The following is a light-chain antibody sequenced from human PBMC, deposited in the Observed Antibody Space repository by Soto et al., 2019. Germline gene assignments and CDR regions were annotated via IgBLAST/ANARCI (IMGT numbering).Light chain of an antibody. V-gene: IGLV4-69*01. CDR1: SGHSSYA. CDR2: LNSDGSH. CDR3: QTWGTGIVV. Sequence: QPVLTQSPSASASLGASVKLTCTLSSGHSSYAIAWHQQQPEKGPRYLMKLNSDGSHGKGDGIPDRFSGSSSGAERYLTISSLQSEDEADYYCQTWGTGIVVFGGGTKLTVL. J-gene: IGLJ2*01.